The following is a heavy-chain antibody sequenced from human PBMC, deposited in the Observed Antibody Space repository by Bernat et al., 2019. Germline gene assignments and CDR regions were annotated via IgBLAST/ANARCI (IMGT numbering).Heavy chain of an antibody. CDR1: AGSISSHNYF. V-gene: IGHV4-39*01. CDR2: VYSSGST. CDR3: STVWRATNYYGSSGYYGWDAFDA. J-gene: IGHJ3*01. D-gene: IGHD3-22*01. Sequence: QLQLQESGPGLVKPSETLSLTCTVSAGSISSHNYFWGWIREPPGQGLKWIGSVYSSGSTYYNPSLKGRVTISVGTSKNQFSLKLTSVTDAHTAVYYCSTVWRATNYYGSSGYYGWDAFDAWGQGTMVTVSS.